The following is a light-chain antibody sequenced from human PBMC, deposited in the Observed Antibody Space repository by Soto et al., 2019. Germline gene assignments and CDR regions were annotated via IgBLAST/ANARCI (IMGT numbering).Light chain of an antibody. CDR1: NIGSKS. CDR3: QVWHIISDHVV. J-gene: IGLJ2*01. Sequence: SYELTQPPSVSVAPGQTARITCEVTNIGSKSVHWYQQKPGQAPVLVVYGDSDRPSGTPERFSGSGSGNTATLTIGGVEGGHEADYYCQVWHIISDHVVFGGGTKLTVL. CDR2: GDS. V-gene: IGLV3-21*02.